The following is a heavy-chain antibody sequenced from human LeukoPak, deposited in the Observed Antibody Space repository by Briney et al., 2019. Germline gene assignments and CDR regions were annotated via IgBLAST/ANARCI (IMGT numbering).Heavy chain of an antibody. V-gene: IGHV3-11*04. Sequence: PGGSLRLSCAASGFTFSDAWMNWVRQAPGKGLERVSYISSSGTTIYYADSVKGRFTISRDNAKNSLYLQMNSLRVEDTAVYYCARAGKDTSGYYDYWGQGTLVTVSS. CDR1: GFTFSDAW. J-gene: IGHJ4*02. CDR3: ARAGKDTSGYYDY. D-gene: IGHD3-22*01. CDR2: ISSSGTTI.